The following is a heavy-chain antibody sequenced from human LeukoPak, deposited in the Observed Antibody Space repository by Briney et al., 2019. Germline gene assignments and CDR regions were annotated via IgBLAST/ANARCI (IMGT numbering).Heavy chain of an antibody. CDR3: ARVNWGYYFDY. J-gene: IGHJ4*02. CDR1: GFTFSSYA. V-gene: IGHV3-23*01. CDR2: ISGSGGST. D-gene: IGHD7-27*01. Sequence: GGSLRLSCAASGFTFSSYAMSWVRQAPGKGLEWVSAISGSGGSTYYADSVKGRFTISRDNAKNSLYLQMNSLRAEDTAVYYCARVNWGYYFDYWGQGTLVTVSS.